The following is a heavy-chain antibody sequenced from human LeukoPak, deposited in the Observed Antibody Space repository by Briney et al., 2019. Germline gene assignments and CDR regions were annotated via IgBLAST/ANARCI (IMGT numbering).Heavy chain of an antibody. J-gene: IGHJ3*02. CDR3: ANPYSGSSDAFDI. Sequence: QAGGSLRLSCAASGFTFSSYAMNWVRQAPGKGLEWVSAISGSGGSTYYADSVKGRFTISRDNSKNTLYLQMNSLRAEDTAVYYCANPYSGSSDAFDIWGQGTMVTVSS. D-gene: IGHD1-26*01. CDR2: ISGSGGST. CDR1: GFTFSSYA. V-gene: IGHV3-23*01.